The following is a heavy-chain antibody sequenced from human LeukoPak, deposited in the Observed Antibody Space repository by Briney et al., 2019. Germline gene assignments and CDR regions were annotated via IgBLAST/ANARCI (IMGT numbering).Heavy chain of an antibody. J-gene: IGHJ4*02. CDR1: GFTVSRNY. D-gene: IGHD2-2*01. Sequence: VGSLRLSSAASGFTVSRNYMSGGRPTPGRGLEWGSVIYSGGTTYYADSAKGRFTISRENAKNSMYLQMNSLRAGDTAVYYWARGAVPAAIGGLVDYWGQGTLVTVSS. V-gene: IGHV3-53*01. CDR2: IYSGGTT. CDR3: ARGAVPAAIGGLVDY.